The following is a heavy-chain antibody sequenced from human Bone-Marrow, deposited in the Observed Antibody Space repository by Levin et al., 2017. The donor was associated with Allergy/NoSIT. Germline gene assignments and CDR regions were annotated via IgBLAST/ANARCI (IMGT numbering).Heavy chain of an antibody. J-gene: IGHJ4*02. D-gene: IGHD1-26*01. CDR3: ARDRNSGSGSSTPYFDY. CDR2: ISSSSSYI. CDR1: GFTFSTYA. V-gene: IGHV3-21*01. Sequence: GGSLRLSCAASGFTFSTYAMNWVRQAPGEGLEWVSSISSSSSYIYYADSVKGRFTISRDNAENSLYLQMNSLRAEDTAVYYCARDRNSGSGSSTPYFDYWGQGSLVTVSS.